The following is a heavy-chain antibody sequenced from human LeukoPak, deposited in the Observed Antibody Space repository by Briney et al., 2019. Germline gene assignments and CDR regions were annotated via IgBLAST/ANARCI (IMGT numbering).Heavy chain of an antibody. Sequence: GGSLRLSCAASGFTFSNAWMSWVRQAPGKGLEWVAFIRYDGSNKYYADSVKGRFTISRDNSKNTLYLQMNSLRAEDTAVYYCGGGYNWFDPWGQGTLVTVSS. D-gene: IGHD2-15*01. J-gene: IGHJ5*02. CDR2: IRYDGSNK. CDR3: GGGYNWFDP. CDR1: GFTFSNAW. V-gene: IGHV3-30*02.